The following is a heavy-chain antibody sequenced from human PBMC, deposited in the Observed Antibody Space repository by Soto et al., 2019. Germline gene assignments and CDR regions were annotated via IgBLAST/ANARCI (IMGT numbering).Heavy chain of an antibody. Sequence: EASVKVSCKASGYTFTGYYMHWVRQAPGQGLEWMGGIIPIFGTASYAQKFQGRVTITADESTSTAYMELSSLRSEDTAVYYCARHDYGGKNWFDPWGQGTLVTVSS. J-gene: IGHJ5*02. V-gene: IGHV1-69*13. D-gene: IGHD4-17*01. CDR3: ARHDYGGKNWFDP. CDR2: IIPIFGTA. CDR1: GYTFTGYY.